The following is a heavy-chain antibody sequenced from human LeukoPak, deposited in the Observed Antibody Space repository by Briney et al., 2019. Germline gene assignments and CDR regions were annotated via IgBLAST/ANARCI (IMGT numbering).Heavy chain of an antibody. CDR2: TYYSGST. CDR3: ARSYSGSYSDFFRI. J-gene: IGHJ3*02. V-gene: IGHV4-59*01. Sequence: PSETLSLTCTVSGGSISSYYWSWIRQPPGKGLDWIGHTYYSGSTNYNPSLKSRVTISVDTSKNQFSLKLNSVTAADTAVYYCARSYSGSYSDFFRIWGQGTMVTVSS. CDR1: GGSISSYY. D-gene: IGHD1-26*01.